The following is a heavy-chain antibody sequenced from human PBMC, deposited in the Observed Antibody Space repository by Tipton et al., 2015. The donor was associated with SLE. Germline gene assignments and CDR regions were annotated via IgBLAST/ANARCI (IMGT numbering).Heavy chain of an antibody. Sequence: SLRLSCTVSGFTFSNYWMSWVRQAPGKGLEWVANIKQDGSEKYYVDSVKGRYTISRDSAKKSLYLQMNSLRADDTAVYYCATNRHEGDYVSGWDYWGQGTLVTVSS. J-gene: IGHJ4*02. CDR1: GFTFSNYW. D-gene: IGHD4-17*01. CDR3: ATNRHEGDYVSGWDY. CDR2: IKQDGSEK. V-gene: IGHV3-7*01.